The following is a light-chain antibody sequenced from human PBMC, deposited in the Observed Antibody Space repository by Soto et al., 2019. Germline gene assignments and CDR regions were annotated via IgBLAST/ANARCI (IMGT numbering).Light chain of an antibody. J-gene: IGKJ1*01. V-gene: IGKV1-16*01. Sequence: DIRMTQSPSSLSASVGDRVTITCRASQGITNYLAWFQQKPGKAPKLLIYDASALPRGVPSRFSGSGSGTKFTLTIASLQPDDFATYYCQQYETFSGTFGPGTKVEI. CDR3: QQYETFSGT. CDR2: DAS. CDR1: QGITNY.